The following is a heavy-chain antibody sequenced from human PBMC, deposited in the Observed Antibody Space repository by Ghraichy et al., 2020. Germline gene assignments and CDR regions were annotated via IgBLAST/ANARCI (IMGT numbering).Heavy chain of an antibody. D-gene: IGHD1-7*01. CDR1: GFTFSSYS. CDR3: ARDRLITGTTRGGMDV. V-gene: IGHV3-21*01. J-gene: IGHJ6*02. CDR2: ISSSSSYI. Sequence: GGSLRLSCAASGFTFSSYSMNWVRQAPGKGLEWVSSISSSSSYIYYADSVKGRFTISRDNAKNSLYLQMNSLRAEDTAVYYCARDRLITGTTRGGMDVWGQGTTVTVSS.